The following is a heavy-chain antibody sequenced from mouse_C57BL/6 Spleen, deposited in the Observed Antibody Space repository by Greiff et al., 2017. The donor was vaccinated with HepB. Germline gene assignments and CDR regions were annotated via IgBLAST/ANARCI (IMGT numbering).Heavy chain of an antibody. CDR2: INPSSGYT. Sequence: VQLQQSGAELAKPGASVKLSCKASGYTFTSYWMHWVKQRPGQGLEWIGYINPSSGYTKYNQKFKDKATLTADKSSSTAYMQLSSLTYEDSAVYYCATSPPIYYDYDWFAYWGQGTLVTVSA. CDR1: GYTFTSYW. J-gene: IGHJ3*01. D-gene: IGHD2-4*01. V-gene: IGHV1-7*01. CDR3: ATSPPIYYDYDWFAY.